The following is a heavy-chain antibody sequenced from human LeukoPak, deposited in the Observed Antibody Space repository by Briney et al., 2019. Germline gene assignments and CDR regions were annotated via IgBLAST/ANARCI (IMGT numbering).Heavy chain of an antibody. J-gene: IGHJ4*02. CDR1: GYTFTNYD. CDR3: TRSVRNGHFDY. D-gene: IGHD2-8*01. CDR2: MNPNSGNT. V-gene: IGHV1-8*01. Sequence: GASVKVSCKASGYTFTNYDINWVRQATGQGLEWMGWMNPNSGNTGYAQKFQGRVTMTRSTSISTAYMELSSLRFEDTAVYFCTRSVRNGHFDYWGQGTLATVSS.